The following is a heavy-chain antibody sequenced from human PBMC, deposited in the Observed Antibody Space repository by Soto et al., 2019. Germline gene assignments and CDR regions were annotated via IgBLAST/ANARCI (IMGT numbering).Heavy chain of an antibody. CDR2: IYYSGST. Sequence: QVQLQESGPGLVKPSETLSLTCSVSGGSVSSGGYYWSWIRQPPGKGLEWIGCIYYSGSTDYNPSLKSRVTMSLDKSKNPFSLKLNSVPAADTAVYFCARAGSYRYFDYWGQGTLVTVSS. CDR1: GGSVSSGGYY. CDR3: ARAGSYRYFDY. J-gene: IGHJ4*02. V-gene: IGHV4-61*08. D-gene: IGHD3-10*01.